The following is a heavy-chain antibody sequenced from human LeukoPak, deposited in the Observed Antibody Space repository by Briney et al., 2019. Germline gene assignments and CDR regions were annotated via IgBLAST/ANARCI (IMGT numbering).Heavy chain of an antibody. CDR1: GYTFTGYH. J-gene: IGHJ4*02. CDR2: INPNSGDT. CDR3: ARDYCSSTSCLFDY. V-gene: IGHV1-2*06. D-gene: IGHD2-2*01. Sequence: GASVKVSCKASGYTFTGYHMHWVRQAPGQGLEWMVRINPNSGDTNNAQKFQGRVTMTRDTSISTAYMDLSRLTSDDTAVYYCARDYCSSTSCLFDYWGQGTLVTVSS.